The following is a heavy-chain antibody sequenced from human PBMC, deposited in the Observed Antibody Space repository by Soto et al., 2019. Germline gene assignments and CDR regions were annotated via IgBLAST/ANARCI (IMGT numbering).Heavy chain of an antibody. J-gene: IGHJ1*01. CDR1: GYTFTGYY. CDR2: INPNSGGT. Sequence: QVQLVQSGAEVKKPGASVKVSCKASGYTFTGYYMHWVRQAPGQGLEWMGWINPNSGGTNYAQKFQGWVTMTRDTSISTAYMELSRLRSDDTAVYYCARVVSVVGATEYFQHWGQGTLVTVSS. V-gene: IGHV1-2*04. D-gene: IGHD1-26*01. CDR3: ARVVSVVGATEYFQH.